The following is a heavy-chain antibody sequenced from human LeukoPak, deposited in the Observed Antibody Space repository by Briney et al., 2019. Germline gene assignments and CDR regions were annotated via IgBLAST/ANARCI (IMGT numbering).Heavy chain of an antibody. CDR1: GGTFSSYA. CDR2: IIPIFGTA. CDR3: ARDRVDKDMVTGLRYYYYYMDV. D-gene: IGHD5-18*01. J-gene: IGHJ6*03. Sequence: SVKVSCKASGGTFSSYAISWVRQAPGQGLEWMGGIIPIFGTANYAQKFQGRVTITTDESTSTAYMELSSLRSEDTAVYYCARDRVDKDMVTGLRYYYYYMDVWGKGTTVTVSS. V-gene: IGHV1-69*05.